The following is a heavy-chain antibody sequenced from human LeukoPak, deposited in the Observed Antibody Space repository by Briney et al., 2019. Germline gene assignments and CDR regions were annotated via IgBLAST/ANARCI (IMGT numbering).Heavy chain of an antibody. CDR1: GYTFTSYG. CDR3: ARDYRTGFDY. Sequence: ASVKVSCKASGYTFTSYGISWVRQAPGQGLEWLGWISTYNGNTHYAQKLQGRVTMTTDTSTTTAYMELRSLRSDDTAVYYCARDYRTGFDYWGEGTLVTVSS. CDR2: ISTYNGNT. D-gene: IGHD7-27*01. J-gene: IGHJ4*02. V-gene: IGHV1-18*01.